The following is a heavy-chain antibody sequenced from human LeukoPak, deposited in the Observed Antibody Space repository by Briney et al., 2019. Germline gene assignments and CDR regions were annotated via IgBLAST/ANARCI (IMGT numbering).Heavy chain of an antibody. J-gene: IGHJ4*02. CDR2: IRYDGNNK. D-gene: IGHD3-10*01. CDR1: GFTFSSYG. Sequence: GGSLRLSCAASGFTFSSYGMHWVRQAPGKGLEWVAFIRYDGNNKYYADSVKGRFTISRDNSKNTLYLQMNSLRVEDTAVYYCAKGRKGLLFVRGVDFDYWGQGTLVTVSS. CDR3: AKGRKGLLFVRGVDFDY. V-gene: IGHV3-30*02.